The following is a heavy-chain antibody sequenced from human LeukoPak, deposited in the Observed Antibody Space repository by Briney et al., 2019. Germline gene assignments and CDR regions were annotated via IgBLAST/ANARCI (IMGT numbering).Heavy chain of an antibody. D-gene: IGHD1-1*01. CDR1: GGSISSGDYY. CDR2: IYYSGST. J-gene: IGHJ4*02. Sequence: PSQTLSLTCTVSGGSISSGDYYWSWVRQPPGKGLEWIGYIYYSGSTYYNPSLKSRVTISVDTSKNQFSLKLSSVTAADTAVYYCARVETGTYFDYWGQGTLVTVSS. V-gene: IGHV4-30-4*01. CDR3: ARVETGTYFDY.